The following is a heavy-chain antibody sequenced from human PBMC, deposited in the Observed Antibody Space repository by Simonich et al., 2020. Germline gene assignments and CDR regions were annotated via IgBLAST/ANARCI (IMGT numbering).Heavy chain of an antibody. Sequence: QVQLVQSGAEVKKPGASVKVSCKASGYTFTGYYMHWVRQAPGQGLEWMGWINPNRGGTNYEQKFKGRVTMTRDTSISTAYMELSRLRSDDTAVYYCASSKLATIDYWGQGTLVTVSS. J-gene: IGHJ4*02. V-gene: IGHV1-2*02. D-gene: IGHD5-12*01. CDR1: GYTFTGYY. CDR2: INPNRGGT. CDR3: ASSKLATIDY.